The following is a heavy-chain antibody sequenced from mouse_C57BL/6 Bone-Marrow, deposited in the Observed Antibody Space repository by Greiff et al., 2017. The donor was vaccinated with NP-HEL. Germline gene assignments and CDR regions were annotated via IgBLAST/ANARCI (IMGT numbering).Heavy chain of an antibody. D-gene: IGHD1-1*01. CDR3: ARAFRYYGSSYFAY. CDR1: GYAFSSSW. V-gene: IGHV1-82*01. J-gene: IGHJ3*01. CDR2: IYPGDGDT. Sequence: VQLQQSGPELVKPGASVKISCKASGYAFSSSWMNWVKQRPGKGLEWIGRIYPGDGDTNYNGKFKGKATLTADKSSSTAYMQLSSLTSEDSAVYFCARAFRYYGSSYFAYWGQGTLVTVSA.